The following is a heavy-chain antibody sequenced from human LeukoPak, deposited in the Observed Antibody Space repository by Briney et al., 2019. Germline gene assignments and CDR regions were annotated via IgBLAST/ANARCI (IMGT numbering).Heavy chain of an antibody. CDR1: GFTVSSNY. CDR3: AGGVVVPAAIGYYYGMDV. D-gene: IGHD2-2*01. CDR2: IYSGGST. Sequence: GGSLRLSCAASGFTVSSNYMSWVRQAPGKGLEWVSVIYSGGSTYYADSVKGRFTISRHNSKNTLYLQMNSLRAEDTAVYYCAGGVVVPAAIGYYYGMDVWGHGTTVTVSS. J-gene: IGHJ6*02. V-gene: IGHV3-53*04.